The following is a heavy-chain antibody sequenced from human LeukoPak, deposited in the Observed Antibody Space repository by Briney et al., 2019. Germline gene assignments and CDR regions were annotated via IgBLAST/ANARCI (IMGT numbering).Heavy chain of an antibody. J-gene: IGHJ5*02. CDR3: ARWYLKVVPAATAWLRYNWFVP. CDR1: GYTFTGYY. D-gene: IGHD2-2*01. V-gene: IGHV1-2*02. Sequence: GASVKVSCKASGYTFTGYYMHWLRQAPGQGLEWTGWINPNSGGTNYAQKFQGRVTMTRDTSISTAYMELSRLRSDDTAVYYCARWYLKVVPAATAWLRYNWFVPWGQGTLVTVSS. CDR2: INPNSGGT.